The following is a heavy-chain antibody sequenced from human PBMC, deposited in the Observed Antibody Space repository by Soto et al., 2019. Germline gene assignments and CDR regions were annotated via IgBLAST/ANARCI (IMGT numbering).Heavy chain of an antibody. J-gene: IGHJ5*02. CDR2: ISGSGGST. CDR3: AKDGGAPIFGVVPTVNNWFDP. D-gene: IGHD3-3*01. V-gene: IGHV3-23*01. CDR1: GFTFSSYA. Sequence: GGSLRLSCAASGFTFSSYAMSWVRQAPGKGLEWVSAISGSGGSTYYADSVKGRFTISRDNSKNTLYLQMNSLRAEDTAVYYCAKDGGAPIFGVVPTVNNWFDPWGQGTLVTVSS.